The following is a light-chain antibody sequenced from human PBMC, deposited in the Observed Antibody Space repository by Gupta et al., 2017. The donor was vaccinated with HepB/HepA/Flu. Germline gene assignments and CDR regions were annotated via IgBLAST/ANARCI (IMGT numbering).Light chain of an antibody. CDR2: AAS. CDR1: QGITNF. Sequence: DIQMTQSPSSLSASVGDRVTITYRASQGITNFLAWYQQKPGKVPKLLIYAASTLQSGVPSRFSGSGSGTDFTLTINSLQPEDVATYYCQKYDSAPWTFGQGTKVDIK. CDR3: QKYDSAPWT. J-gene: IGKJ1*01. V-gene: IGKV1-27*01.